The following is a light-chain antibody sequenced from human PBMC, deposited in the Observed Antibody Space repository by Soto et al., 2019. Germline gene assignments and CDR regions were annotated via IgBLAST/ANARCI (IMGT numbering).Light chain of an antibody. CDR3: SSYTTAYFYV. Sequence: QAALTQPAAGSGSPGQSITISCTGSHRDMGAYNYVSWYQQHRDKAPKLIIHRVTNWVSGVSHSFSGSKSDYTPSLTISGLQAEHEGDYYCSSYTTAYFYVFGTGTKVTGL. J-gene: IGLJ1*01. CDR2: RVT. CDR1: HRDMGAYNY. V-gene: IGLV2-14*01.